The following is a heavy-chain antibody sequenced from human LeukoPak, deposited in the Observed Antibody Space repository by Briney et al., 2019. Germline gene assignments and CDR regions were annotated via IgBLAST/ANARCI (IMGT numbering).Heavy chain of an antibody. CDR3: AKKGVTVIGSNWFDS. V-gene: IGHV3-23*01. Sequence: GGSLRLSCAASGFTINNYAMSWVRQAPGKGLEWVSILSASGGTIYYADSVKGRFTISRDNSKNTLYLQMNSLRAEDTAVCYCAKKGVTVIGSNWFDSWGQGTLVTVSS. J-gene: IGHJ5*01. CDR2: LSASGGTI. D-gene: IGHD4-11*01. CDR1: GFTINNYA.